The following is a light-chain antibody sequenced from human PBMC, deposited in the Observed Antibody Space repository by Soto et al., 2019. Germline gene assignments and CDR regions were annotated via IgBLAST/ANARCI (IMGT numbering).Light chain of an antibody. V-gene: IGKV3-20*01. Sequence: EIVLTQSPGTLSLSPGERATLSCRASQSVSSIYLDWYQQKPGQAPRLLIYGASSRPTGIPDRFSGSGSGTDFTLTISRLEPEDFAVYYCQQYGSSALTFGGGTKVDIK. J-gene: IGKJ4*01. CDR1: QSVSSIY. CDR3: QQYGSSALT. CDR2: GAS.